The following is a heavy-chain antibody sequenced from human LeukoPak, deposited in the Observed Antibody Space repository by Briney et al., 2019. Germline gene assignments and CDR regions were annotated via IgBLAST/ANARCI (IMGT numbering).Heavy chain of an antibody. D-gene: IGHD3-22*01. CDR3: ARDDAIVVVITRHYFDY. V-gene: IGHV1-46*01. CDR2: INPSGGST. J-gene: IGHJ4*02. Sequence: ASVKVSCKASGYTFTSYYMHWVRQAPGQGLEWMGIINPSGGSTSYAQKFQGRVTMTRDTSTSTVYMELSSLRSEDTAVYYCARDDAIVVVITRHYFDYWGQGTLVTVSS. CDR1: GYTFTSYY.